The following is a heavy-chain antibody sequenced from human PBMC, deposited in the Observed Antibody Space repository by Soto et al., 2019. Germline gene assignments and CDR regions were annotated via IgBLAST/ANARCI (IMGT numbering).Heavy chain of an antibody. J-gene: IGHJ4*02. CDR2: ISAYNGNT. D-gene: IGHD4-17*01. V-gene: IGHV1-18*01. CDR3: ARLWGYGDYGEMGY. CDR1: GYTFTSYG. Sequence: QVQLVQSGAEVKKPGASVKVSCKASGYTFTSYGISWVRQAPGQGLEWMGWISAYNGNTNYAQKLQGRVTMTTDTXXSTDYMELRSLRSDDTAVYYCARLWGYGDYGEMGYWGQGTLVTVSS.